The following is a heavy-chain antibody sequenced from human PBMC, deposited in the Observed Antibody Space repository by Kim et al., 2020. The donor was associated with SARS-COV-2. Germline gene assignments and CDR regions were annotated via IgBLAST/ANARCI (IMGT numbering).Heavy chain of an antibody. Sequence: SVKVSCKASGGTFSSYAISWVRQAPGQGLEWMGGIIPIFGTANYAQKFQGRVTITADESTSTAYMELSSLRSEDTAVYYCARGGRGREVITYYYYYGMDVWGQGTTVTVSS. D-gene: IGHD3-10*01. CDR2: IIPIFGTA. V-gene: IGHV1-69*13. J-gene: IGHJ6*02. CDR3: ARGGRGREVITYYYYYGMDV. CDR1: GGTFSSYA.